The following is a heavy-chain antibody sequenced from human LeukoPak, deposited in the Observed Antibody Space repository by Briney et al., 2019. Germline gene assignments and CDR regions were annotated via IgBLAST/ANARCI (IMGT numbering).Heavy chain of an antibody. CDR3: AKRSDSGRYSAIDS. CDR1: GFTFSSYA. J-gene: IGHJ4*02. V-gene: IGHV3-23*01. D-gene: IGHD1-26*01. Sequence: PGGSLRLSCAASGFTFSSYAMSWVRQAPGKGLEWVSAISVSGGSTYYADSVKGRFTISRDNSKNTLSLQMNSLRAEDTAVYYCAKRSDSGRYSAIDSWGQGTLVTVSS. CDR2: ISVSGGST.